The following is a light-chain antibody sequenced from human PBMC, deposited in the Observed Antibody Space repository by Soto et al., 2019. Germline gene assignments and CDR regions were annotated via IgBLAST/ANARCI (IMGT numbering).Light chain of an antibody. CDR1: SSDIGDSNF. V-gene: IGLV2-14*01. CDR2: EVS. CDR3: SSYAGSSNV. Sequence: QSVLTQPASVSGSPGQSITISCTGTSSDIGDSNFVSWYQQHPGKAPKLIIFEVSTRPSGVSNRFSGSKSDNTASLTISGLQAVDEADYYCSSYAGSSNVFGTGTKVTVL. J-gene: IGLJ1*01.